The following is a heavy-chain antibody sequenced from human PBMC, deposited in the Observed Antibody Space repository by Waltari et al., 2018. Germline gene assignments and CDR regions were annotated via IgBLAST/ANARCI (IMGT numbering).Heavy chain of an antibody. CDR3: ARRLGRGYSIGTSCYTDAFDI. CDR2: IYPGDSDT. V-gene: IGHV5-51*01. J-gene: IGHJ3*02. CDR1: GYTFTTYW. Sequence: EVQLVQSGAEVKKPGESLKISCTGSGYTFTTYWKGWVRQMPGKGLEWMGIIYPGDSDTRYSPSFQGQVTISADKSISTAYLQWSSLKASDTAMYYCARRLGRGYSIGTSCYTDAFDIWGQGTMVTVSS. D-gene: IGHD2-2*02.